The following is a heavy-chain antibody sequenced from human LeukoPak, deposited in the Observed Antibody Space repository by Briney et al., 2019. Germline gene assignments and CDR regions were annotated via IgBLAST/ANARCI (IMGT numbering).Heavy chain of an antibody. CDR3: ARDSGSGSYYHLPYYYGMDV. CDR2: ISYDGSNK. D-gene: IGHD1-26*01. Sequence: GGSLRLPCAASGFTFSSYAMHWVRQAPGKGLEWVAVISYDGSNKYYADSVKGRFTISRDNSKNTLYLQMNSLRAEDTAVYYCARDSGSGSYYHLPYYYGMDVWGQGTTVTVSS. CDR1: GFTFSSYA. V-gene: IGHV3-30-3*01. J-gene: IGHJ6*02.